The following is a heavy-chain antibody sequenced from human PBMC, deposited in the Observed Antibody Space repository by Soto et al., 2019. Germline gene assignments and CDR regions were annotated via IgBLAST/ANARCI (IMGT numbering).Heavy chain of an antibody. CDR3: ANDELVDIVAIRLPPDY. Sequence: PGGSLRLSCAASGFTFSSYGMHWVRHSPGKGLEWVAVISYDGSNKYYADSLKGRFTISRDNSKNTLYLQMNSLRAEDMAVYYCANDELVDIVAIRLPPDYWGQGTLVTVSS. CDR1: GFTFSSYG. D-gene: IGHD5-12*01. J-gene: IGHJ4*02. V-gene: IGHV3-30*18. CDR2: ISYDGSNK.